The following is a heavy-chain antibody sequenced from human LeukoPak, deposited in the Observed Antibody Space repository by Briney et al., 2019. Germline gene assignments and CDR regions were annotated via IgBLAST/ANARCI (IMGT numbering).Heavy chain of an antibody. CDR2: VGGSGDTT. Sequence: EPGGSLRLSCAASGFTFSNYAMSWVRQAPGKGLEWVSAVGGSGDTTYYADSVKGRFTISRDNSQNTLYLRMNSLRAEDTAVYYCARDHGASSGYYQKIDYWGQGTLVTVSS. D-gene: IGHD3-22*01. J-gene: IGHJ4*02. CDR1: GFTFSNYA. V-gene: IGHV3-23*01. CDR3: ARDHGASSGYYQKIDY.